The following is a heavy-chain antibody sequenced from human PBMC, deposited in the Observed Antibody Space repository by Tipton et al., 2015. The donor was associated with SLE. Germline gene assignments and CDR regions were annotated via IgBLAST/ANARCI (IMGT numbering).Heavy chain of an antibody. Sequence: TLSLTCTVSGGSISSYYWSWVRQPPGKGLEWIGYVYTTGSTNYNTPLKSGVTTSVDTPKNQFSLQLTSVTAADTAVYYCARTEVRGVIAMDVWGKGTTVTVSS. CDR1: GGSISSYY. V-gene: IGHV4-4*08. J-gene: IGHJ6*03. D-gene: IGHD3-10*01. CDR3: ARTEVRGVIAMDV. CDR2: VYTTGST.